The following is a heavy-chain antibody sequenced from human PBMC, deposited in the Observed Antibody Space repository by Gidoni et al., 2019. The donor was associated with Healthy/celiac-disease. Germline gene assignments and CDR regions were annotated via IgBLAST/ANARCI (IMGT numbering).Heavy chain of an antibody. CDR3: ARSNDYSNYFDYFDY. Sequence: EVQLVESGGGLVKPGGSLRLSCAAAGFTFCSYSMNWVRQAPGKGLEWVSAISSSSSYIYYADSVKGRFTISRDNAKNSLYLQMNSLRAEDTAVYYCARSNDYSNYFDYFDYWGQGTLVTVSA. V-gene: IGHV3-21*01. D-gene: IGHD4-4*01. J-gene: IGHJ4*02. CDR2: ISSSSSYI. CDR1: GFTFCSYS.